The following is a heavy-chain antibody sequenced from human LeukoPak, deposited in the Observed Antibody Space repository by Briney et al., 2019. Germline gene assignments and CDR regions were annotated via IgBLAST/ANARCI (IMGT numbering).Heavy chain of an antibody. CDR1: GFTVGTNY. CDR2: ISAGGDNT. J-gene: IGHJ4*02. V-gene: IGHV3-23*01. CDR3: AYLDSSGYYYGRLRY. Sequence: GGSLRLSCAASGFTVGTNYMTWVRQAPGKGLEWVSSISAGGDNTHYADSVKGRFTISRDNSKNTLYLQMDRLRAEDTAVYFCAYLDSSGYYYGRLRYWGQGTPVTVSS. D-gene: IGHD3-22*01.